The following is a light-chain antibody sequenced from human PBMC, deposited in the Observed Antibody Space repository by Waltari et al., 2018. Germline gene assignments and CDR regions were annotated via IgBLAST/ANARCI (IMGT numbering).Light chain of an antibody. CDR1: GSHIREGYD. V-gene: IGLV1-40*01. Sequence: QSVLTQPPSVSGAPGPRVTISCTGSGSHIREGYDTHWDQQLPGKAPRLLIYGVNTRPLGVPDRFFGSQSGTSASLAITGLQAEDEGDYYCQSYDTSLSVVFGGGTKLTVL. J-gene: IGLJ2*01. CDR2: GVN. CDR3: QSYDTSLSVV.